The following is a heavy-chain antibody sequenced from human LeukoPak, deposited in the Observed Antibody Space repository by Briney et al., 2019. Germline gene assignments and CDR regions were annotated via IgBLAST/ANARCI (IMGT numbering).Heavy chain of an antibody. CDR1: RYIFPDYY. CDR2: INPNSGGT. CDR3: ARDGGYCSSGTICYSRAEYYYYGMDV. J-gene: IGHJ6*02. D-gene: IGHD2-2*01. V-gene: IGHV1-2*06. Sequence: GASVKVSCKGSRYIFPDYYIYWVRQAPGQGLEWMGRINPNSGGTNYAQKFQGRVTMTRDTSISTVYMELSRLRSDDTAVYYCARDGGYCSSGTICYSRAEYYYYGMDVWGQGTTVTVSS.